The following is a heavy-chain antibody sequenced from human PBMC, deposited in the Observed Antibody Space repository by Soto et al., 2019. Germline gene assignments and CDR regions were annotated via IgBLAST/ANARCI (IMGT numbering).Heavy chain of an antibody. D-gene: IGHD1-1*01. Sequence: GGSMRLSCAASGFTFSSYEMNWVRQAPGKGQEWVSYISSSGSTIYYADSVKGRFTISRDNAKNSLYLQMNSLRAEDTAVYYCARDMTSWNDYYYYLMDVWAQGSTVPVS. CDR2: ISSSGSTI. CDR3: ARDMTSWNDYYYYLMDV. V-gene: IGHV3-48*03. CDR1: GFTFSSYE. J-gene: IGHJ6*02.